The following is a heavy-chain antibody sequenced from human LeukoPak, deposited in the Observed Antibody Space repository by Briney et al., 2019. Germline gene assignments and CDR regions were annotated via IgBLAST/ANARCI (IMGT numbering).Heavy chain of an antibody. CDR2: IYYSGTT. CDR1: GGSIGTSRYH. V-gene: IGHV4-39*01. Sequence: SETLSLTCTVSGGSIGTSRYHWGWIRQPPGKGLEWIGSIYYSGTTYYNPSLKSRVTIYVDTSRNQFSLSLNSVTAADTAVYYCARGGSRLTTAGDLDYWGQGTLVTVSS. D-gene: IGHD3-16*01. CDR3: ARGGSRLTTAGDLDY. J-gene: IGHJ4*02.